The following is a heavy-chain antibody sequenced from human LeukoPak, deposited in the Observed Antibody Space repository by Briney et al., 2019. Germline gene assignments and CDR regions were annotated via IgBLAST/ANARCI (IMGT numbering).Heavy chain of an antibody. V-gene: IGHV4-59*12. Sequence: SETLSLTCTVSGGSISSYYWSWIRQPPGKGLEWLGYIYYSGSTNYNPSLKSRVTISVDRSKNQFSLKLSSVTAADTAVYYCARGRYDFWSGYYSAFDIWGQGTMVTVSS. CDR2: IYYSGST. CDR3: ARGRYDFWSGYYSAFDI. J-gene: IGHJ3*02. CDR1: GGSISSYY. D-gene: IGHD3-3*01.